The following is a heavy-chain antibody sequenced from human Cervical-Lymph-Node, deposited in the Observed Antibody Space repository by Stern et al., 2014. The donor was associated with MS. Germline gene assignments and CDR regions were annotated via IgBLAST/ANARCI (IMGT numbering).Heavy chain of an antibody. D-gene: IGHD3-3*01. CDR1: GYTFTSYY. J-gene: IGHJ6*02. CDR3: ARDRPIFGVDINYGMDV. Sequence: QMQLVQSGAEVKKPGASVKVSCKASGYTFTSYYMHWVRQAPGQGLEWMGMINPSGGRTTYAQKFQGRVTMTRDTSTSTVYMELSSLRSEDTAVYYCARDRPIFGVDINYGMDVWGQGTTVTVSS. CDR2: INPSGGRT. V-gene: IGHV1-46*03.